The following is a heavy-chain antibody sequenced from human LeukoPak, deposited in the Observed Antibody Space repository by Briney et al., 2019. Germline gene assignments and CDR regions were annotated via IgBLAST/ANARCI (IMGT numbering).Heavy chain of an antibody. V-gene: IGHV4-59*08. Sequence: SETLSLTYTVSDDSINGYYWSWIRQPPGKGLEWVGYIFHTGSANYNPSLKSRVTVSIDTSKNQFSLKLSSVSAADTAVYYCARQPYRSGAYYFDYWGQGTLVTVSS. J-gene: IGHJ4*02. CDR2: IFHTGSA. CDR1: DDSINGYY. CDR3: ARQPYRSGAYYFDY. D-gene: IGHD2-15*01.